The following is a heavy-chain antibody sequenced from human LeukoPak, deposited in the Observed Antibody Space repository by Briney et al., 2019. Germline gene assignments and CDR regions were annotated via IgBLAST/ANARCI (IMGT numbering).Heavy chain of an antibody. D-gene: IGHD1-20*01. J-gene: IGHJ6*02. V-gene: IGHV3-7*02. CDR2: IKRDGSEK. CDR1: GFTFSSYW. CDR3: ARGSLTGEYGMDV. Sequence: GGSLRLSCAASGFTFSSYWMSWVRQAPGKGLEWVANIKRDGSEKYYVDSVKGRFTISRDNAKNSLYLQMNSLRDEDTAVYYCARGSLTGEYGMDVWGQGTTLTVSS.